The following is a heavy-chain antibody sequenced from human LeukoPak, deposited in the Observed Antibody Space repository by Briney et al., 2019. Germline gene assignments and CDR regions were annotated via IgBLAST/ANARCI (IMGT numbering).Heavy chain of an antibody. CDR2: INPNSGGT. J-gene: IGHJ4*02. V-gene: IGHV1-2*02. CDR1: GYTFTGYY. CDR3: ARAVTTYYFDY. Sequence: ASVEVSCKASGYTFTGYYMHWVRQAPGQGLEWMGWINPNSGGTNYAQKFQGRVTMTRDTSISTAYMELSSLISNDTAVYYCARAVTTYYFDYWGQGTLVTVSS. D-gene: IGHD2/OR15-2a*01.